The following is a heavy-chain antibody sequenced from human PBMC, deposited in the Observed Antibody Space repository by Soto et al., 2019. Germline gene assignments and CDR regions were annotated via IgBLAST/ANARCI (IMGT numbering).Heavy chain of an antibody. CDR3: ARGSMIALLSN. J-gene: IGHJ4*02. CDR1: GFTVSTNF. V-gene: IGHV3-66*01. Sequence: GGSLRLSCAASGFTVSTNFMSWVRQAPGKGLEWVSVIYSGGSTYYADSVKGRFTISRDNFKNTLYLQMNSLRAEDTAVYYCARGSMIALLSNWGQGILVTVSS. D-gene: IGHD3-22*01. CDR2: IYSGGST.